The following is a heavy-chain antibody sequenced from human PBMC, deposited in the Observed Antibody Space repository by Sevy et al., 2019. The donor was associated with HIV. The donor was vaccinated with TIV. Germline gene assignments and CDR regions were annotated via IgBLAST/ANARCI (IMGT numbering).Heavy chain of an antibody. J-gene: IGHJ4*02. D-gene: IGHD3-10*01. CDR2: IRSKAYGGTT. CDR3: TSTRRRITMVRGVIELDY. CDR1: GFTFGDYD. Sequence: GGSLRLSCTASGFTFGDYDMSWFRQAPGKGLEWVGFIRSKAYGGTTEYAASVKGRFTISRDDSKSIAYLQMNSLKTEDTAVYYCTSTRRRITMVRGVIELDYWGQGTLVTVSS. V-gene: IGHV3-49*03.